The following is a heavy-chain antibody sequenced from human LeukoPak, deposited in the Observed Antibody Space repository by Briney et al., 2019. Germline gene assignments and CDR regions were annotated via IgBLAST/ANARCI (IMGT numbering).Heavy chain of an antibody. V-gene: IGHV1-2*02. CDR3: MRISGTTGECN. J-gene: IGHJ4*02. CDR1: GYTFTGYY. CDR2: INPNSGGT. D-gene: IGHD1-1*01. Sequence: ASVRDSCKASGYTFTGYYMYWVRQAPGQGLEWMGWINPNSGGTNYAQKFQGRVTMTRDTSISTAYMEMSRLRSDDTAVYYCMRISGTTGECNWGQGTLVTVSS.